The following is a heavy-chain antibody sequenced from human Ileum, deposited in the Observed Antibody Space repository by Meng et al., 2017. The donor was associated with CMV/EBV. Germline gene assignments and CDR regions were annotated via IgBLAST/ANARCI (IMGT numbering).Heavy chain of an antibody. Sequence: SGFTFSRYSMNWVRQAPGKGLEWVSSISSSSSYIYYAGSVKGRFTISRDNAKNSLYLQMNSLRAEDTAVYYCASANSGSYNNWFDPWGQGTLVTVSS. V-gene: IGHV3-21*01. J-gene: IGHJ5*02. D-gene: IGHD3-10*01. CDR3: ASANSGSYNNWFDP. CDR2: ISSSSSYI. CDR1: GFTFSRYS.